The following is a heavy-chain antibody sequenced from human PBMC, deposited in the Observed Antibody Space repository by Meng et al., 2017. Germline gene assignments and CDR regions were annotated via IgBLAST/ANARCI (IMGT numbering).Heavy chain of an antibody. Sequence: PYQGRPMLCEPLGTLPRPCAVYCGSLTGYYWSWIRQPPGKGLEWIGEINHSGSTNYNPSLKSRVTISVDTSKNQFSLKLSSVTAADTAVYYCARVPTYYYDSSGYYLFDYWGQGTLVTVSS. D-gene: IGHD3-22*01. V-gene: IGHV4-34*01. CDR1: CGSLTGYY. CDR3: ARVPTYYYDSSGYYLFDY. J-gene: IGHJ4*02. CDR2: INHSGST.